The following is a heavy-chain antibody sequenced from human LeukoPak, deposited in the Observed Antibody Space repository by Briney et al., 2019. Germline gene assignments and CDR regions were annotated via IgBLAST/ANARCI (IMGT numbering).Heavy chain of an antibody. J-gene: IGHJ3*02. D-gene: IGHD1-26*01. V-gene: IGHV3-66*02. CDR2: IYSGGST. CDR3: ARDHSGSSPNAFDI. CDR1: GFTVSSNY. Sequence: GGSLRLSCAASGFTVSSNYMSWVRQAPGKGLGGVSVIYSGGSTYYADSVKGRFTISRDNSKNTLYLQMNSLRAEDTAVYYCARDHSGSSPNAFDIWSQGTMVTVSS.